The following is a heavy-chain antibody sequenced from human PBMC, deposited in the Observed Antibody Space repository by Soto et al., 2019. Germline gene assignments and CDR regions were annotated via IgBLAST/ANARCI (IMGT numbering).Heavy chain of an antibody. CDR2: IIPILGIT. Sequence: QVQLVQSGAEVKKPGSSVKVSCKASGGTFSSYTISWVRQAPGQGLEWMGRIIPILGITNYAQKFQGRATITADKSTSTAYLELRRLRSEETDVYYCARTNTQRGSGFLFDSWGQGTLVTVSS. D-gene: IGHD2-8*01. CDR1: GGTFSSYT. CDR3: ARTNTQRGSGFLFDS. J-gene: IGHJ4*02. V-gene: IGHV1-69*02.